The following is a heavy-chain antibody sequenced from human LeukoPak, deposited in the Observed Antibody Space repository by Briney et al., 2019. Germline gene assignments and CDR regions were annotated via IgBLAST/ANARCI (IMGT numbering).Heavy chain of an antibody. D-gene: IGHD3-9*01. J-gene: IGHJ4*02. CDR2: INPSGGST. V-gene: IGHV1-46*01. Sequence: ASVKVSCKASGYTFTGYYMHWVRQAPGQGLEWMGIINPSGGSTSYAQKFQGRVTMTRDTSTSTVYMELSSLRSEDTAVYYCARDANYDILTGYLDYWGQGTLVTVSS. CDR3: ARDANYDILTGYLDY. CDR1: GYTFTGYY.